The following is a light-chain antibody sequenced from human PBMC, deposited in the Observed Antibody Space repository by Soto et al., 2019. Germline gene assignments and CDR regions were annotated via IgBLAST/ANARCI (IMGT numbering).Light chain of an antibody. CDR3: QQSYSSLQT. V-gene: IGKV1-39*01. CDR1: QSISNH. CDR2: AAS. J-gene: IGKJ1*01. Sequence: DIQMTQSPSSLSASVEDRVIITCRASQSISNHLNWYQQKPGKAPKLLIFAASSLQSGVPSRFSGSRSGPDFTLTISTMKPEDFANHYCQQSYSSLQTLGQGTKVEIK.